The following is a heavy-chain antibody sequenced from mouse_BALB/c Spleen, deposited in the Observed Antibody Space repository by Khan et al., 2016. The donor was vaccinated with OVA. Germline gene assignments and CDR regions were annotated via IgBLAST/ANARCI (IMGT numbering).Heavy chain of an antibody. V-gene: IGHV3-2*02. Sequence: VQLQESGPGLLKPSQSLSLTCTVTGYSITSDYARNWIRQFPGNKLDWMAYISYSGSTTYSPSLRSRISITRDTSTNQFFLQLNSVTTEDTATYYCAGGRLLLRYPDYFDYWGQGTTLTFSS. CDR3: AGGRLLLRYPDYFDY. CDR1: GYSITSDYA. CDR2: ISYSGST. D-gene: IGHD1-1*01. J-gene: IGHJ2*01.